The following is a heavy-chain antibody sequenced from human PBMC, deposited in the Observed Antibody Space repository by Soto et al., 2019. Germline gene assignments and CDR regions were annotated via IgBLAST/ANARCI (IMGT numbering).Heavy chain of an antibody. J-gene: IGHJ4*02. D-gene: IGHD1-1*01. CDR3: ARGNWNSILY. Sequence: PGGSLRLSCAASGFTFSYYYMSWIRQAPGKGLEWVSYISSSSSYTNYADSVKGRFTISRDNAKNSLYLQMNSLRAEDTAVYYCARGNWNSILYWGQGTLVTVSS. CDR1: GFTFSYYY. V-gene: IGHV3-11*06. CDR2: ISSSSSYT.